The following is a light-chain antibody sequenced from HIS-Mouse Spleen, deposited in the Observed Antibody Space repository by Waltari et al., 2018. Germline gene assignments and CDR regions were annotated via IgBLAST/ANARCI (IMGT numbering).Light chain of an antibody. CDR1: KLGDKV. CDR2: QDS. J-gene: IGLJ2*01. CDR3: QAWDSSTVV. Sequence: SYELTQPPSVSVSPGQTASITCSGDKLGDKVDCWYQQKPAQSPVLVIYQDSKRPSGIPERFSGSNSGNTATLTISGTQAMDEADYYCQAWDSSTVVFGGGTKLTVL. V-gene: IGLV3-1*01.